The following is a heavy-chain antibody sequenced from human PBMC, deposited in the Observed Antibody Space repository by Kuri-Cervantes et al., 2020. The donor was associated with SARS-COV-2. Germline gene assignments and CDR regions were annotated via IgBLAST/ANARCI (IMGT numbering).Heavy chain of an antibody. CDR3: AKDRAIVVVPAAMGIGY. CDR1: GFTFKTYG. V-gene: IGHV3-30*02. D-gene: IGHD2-2*01. J-gene: IGHJ4*02. CDR2: TRYDGNNQ. Sequence: GESLKISCAASGFTFKTYGMHWVRQAPGKGLEWVAFTRYDGNNQYYGDSVKGRFSISRDNSKNTLYLQMNSLRAEDTAVYYCAKDRAIVVVPAAMGIGYWGQGTLVTVSS.